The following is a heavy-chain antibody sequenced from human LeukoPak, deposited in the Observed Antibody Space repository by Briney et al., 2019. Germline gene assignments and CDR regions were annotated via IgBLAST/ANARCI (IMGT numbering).Heavy chain of an antibody. Sequence: SETLSLTCSVSGGSISSYYWSWIRQPAGKGLEWIGRIYTSGSTNYNPSLKSRVTMSVDTSKNQFSLKLNSVTAADTAVYYCARDQDDILTGYYFGYWGQGTLVTVSS. V-gene: IGHV4-4*07. CDR1: GGSISSYY. J-gene: IGHJ4*02. CDR2: IYTSGST. CDR3: ARDQDDILTGYYFGY. D-gene: IGHD3-9*01.